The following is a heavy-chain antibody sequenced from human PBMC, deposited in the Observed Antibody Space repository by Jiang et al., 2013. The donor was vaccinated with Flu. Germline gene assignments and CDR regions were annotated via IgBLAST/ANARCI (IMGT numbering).Heavy chain of an antibody. CDR2: IYPGDSDT. D-gene: IGHD3-22*01. J-gene: IGHJ4*02. CDR1: GYSFTSYW. Sequence: GAEVKKPGESLKISCKGSGYSFTSYWIGWVRQMPGKGLEWMGIIYPGDSDTRYSPSFQGQVTISADKSISTAYLQWSSLKASDTAMYYCARQYYYDSSGYYYFDYWGQGTLATVSS. CDR3: ARQYYYDSSGYYYFDY. V-gene: IGHV5-51*01.